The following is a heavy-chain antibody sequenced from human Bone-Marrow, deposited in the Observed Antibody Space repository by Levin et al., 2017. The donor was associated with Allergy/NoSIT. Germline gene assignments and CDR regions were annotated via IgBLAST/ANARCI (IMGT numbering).Heavy chain of an antibody. CDR2: IKQDGNEK. D-gene: IGHD1-26*01. V-gene: IGHV3-7*01. Sequence: GESLKISCAASGFSFSSYWMTWVRQAPGKGLEWVANIKQDGNEKRYLDSVKGRFTISRDNAENSLYLEVNSLRAEARAVFYCARGSSGIYGGSFDLWGQGTLVTVS. J-gene: IGHJ4*02. CDR3: ARGSSGIYGGSFDL. CDR1: GFSFSSYW.